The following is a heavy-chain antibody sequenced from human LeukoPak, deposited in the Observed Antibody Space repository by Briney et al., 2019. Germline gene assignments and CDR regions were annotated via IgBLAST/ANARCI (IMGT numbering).Heavy chain of an antibody. CDR1: GFTFSSYE. V-gene: IGHV4-59*12. Sequence: LRLSCAASGFTFSSYEMNWVRQAPGKGLEWIGSMSSGGSTFYNPSLKSRVTISVGTSNNQFSLSLSSVSAADTAVYFCARELTYSGSHRNFDNWGQGTLVTVSS. CDR3: ARELTYSGSHRNFDN. CDR2: MSSGGST. J-gene: IGHJ4*02. D-gene: IGHD1-26*01.